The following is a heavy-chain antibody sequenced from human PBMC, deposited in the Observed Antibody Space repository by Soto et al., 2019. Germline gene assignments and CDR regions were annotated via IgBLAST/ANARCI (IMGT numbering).Heavy chain of an antibody. CDR1: GYTFTSYG. CDR3: ARDNYGDLPDYGMDV. V-gene: IGHV1-18*01. J-gene: IGHJ6*02. Sequence: ASVKVSCKASGYTFTSYGISWVRQAPGQGREWMGWISAYNGNTNYAQKLQGRVTMTTDTSTSTAYMELRSLRSDDTAVYYCARDNYGDLPDYGMDVWGQGTTVTVSS. D-gene: IGHD4-17*01. CDR2: ISAYNGNT.